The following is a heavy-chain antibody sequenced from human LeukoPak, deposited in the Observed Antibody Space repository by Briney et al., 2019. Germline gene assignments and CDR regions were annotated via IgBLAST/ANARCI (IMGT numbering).Heavy chain of an antibody. CDR2: IYSGGST. J-gene: IGHJ4*02. D-gene: IGHD3-22*01. CDR3: AREGRDYDSSGANFDY. Sequence: QSGGSLRLSCAASGFTVSSNYMSWVRQAPGKGLEWVSVIYSGGSTYYADSVKGRFTISRDNSKNTLYLQMNSLRAEDTAVYYCAREGRDYDSSGANFDYWGQGTLVTVSS. V-gene: IGHV3-53*01. CDR1: GFTVSSNY.